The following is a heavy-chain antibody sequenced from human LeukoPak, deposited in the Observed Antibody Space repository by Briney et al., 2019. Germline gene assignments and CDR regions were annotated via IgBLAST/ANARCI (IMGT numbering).Heavy chain of an antibody. CDR3: ASYLLVYCSGGSCYYYFDY. V-gene: IGHV4-39*01. Sequence: SETLSLTCAVSGRSMSSSSYYWGWIRQPPGKGLEWIGSIYYSGSTYYNPSLKSRVTISVDTSKNQFSLKLSSVTAADTAVYYCASYLLVYCSGGSCYYYFDYWGQGTLVTVSS. J-gene: IGHJ4*02. CDR1: GRSMSSSSYY. CDR2: IYYSGST. D-gene: IGHD2-15*01.